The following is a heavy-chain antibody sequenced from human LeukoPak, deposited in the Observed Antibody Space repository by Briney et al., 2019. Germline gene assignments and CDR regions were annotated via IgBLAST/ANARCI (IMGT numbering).Heavy chain of an antibody. D-gene: IGHD2-2*01. CDR3: AREKGYCSSTSCQLWGFDP. CDR2: IIPMFGTT. CDR1: GGTFSSHA. V-gene: IGHV1-69*13. J-gene: IGHJ5*02. Sequence: GASVKVSCKASGGTFSSHALSWVRQAPGQGLEWMGGIIPMFGTTNYAPKFQGRVTITADESTSTAYMELSSLRSEDTAVYYCAREKGYCSSTSCQLWGFDPWGQGTLVTVSS.